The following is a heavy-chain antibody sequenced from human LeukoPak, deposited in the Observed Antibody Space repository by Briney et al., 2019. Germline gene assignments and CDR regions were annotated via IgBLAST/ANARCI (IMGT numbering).Heavy chain of an antibody. CDR3: ASSYGGNPTTLDY. V-gene: IGHV4-59*08. CDR2: IYYSGST. Sequence: SETLSLTCTVSGGSISSYYWSWIRQPPGKGLGWIGYIYYSGSTNYNPSLKSRVTISVDTSKNQFSLKLSSVTAADTAVYYCASSYGGNPTTLDYWGQGTLVTVSS. J-gene: IGHJ4*02. CDR1: GGSISSYY. D-gene: IGHD4-23*01.